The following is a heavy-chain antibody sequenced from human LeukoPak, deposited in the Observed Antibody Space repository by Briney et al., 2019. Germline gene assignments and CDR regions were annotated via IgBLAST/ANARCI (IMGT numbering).Heavy chain of an antibody. CDR2: IYYNDDK. D-gene: IGHD3-9*01. CDR1: DFSLSTPGMG. CDR3: AHLVVTIDWRSYFDY. J-gene: IGHJ4*02. Sequence: SGPTLVKPTQTLTLTCTFSDFSLSTPGMGVGWIRQPPGKALEWLAFIYYNDDKRYSPSPRSRLTITRDTSKNQVVLAMTNMDPVDTATYYCAHLVVTIDWRSYFDYWGQGALVTVSS. V-gene: IGHV2-5*01.